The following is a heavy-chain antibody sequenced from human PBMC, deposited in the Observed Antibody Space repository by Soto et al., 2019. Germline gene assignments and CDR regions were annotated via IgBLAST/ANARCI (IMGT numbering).Heavy chain of an antibody. CDR1: GFTFSSYA. CDR2: ISGSGGST. Sequence: GGSLRLSCAASGFTFSSYAMSWVRQAPGKGLEWVSAISGSGGSTYYADSVKGRFTISRDNSKNTLYLQMNSLRAEDTAVYYCANLPYGSGSYYNVRVDYWGQGTLVTVSS. D-gene: IGHD3-10*01. J-gene: IGHJ4*02. CDR3: ANLPYGSGSYYNVRVDY. V-gene: IGHV3-23*01.